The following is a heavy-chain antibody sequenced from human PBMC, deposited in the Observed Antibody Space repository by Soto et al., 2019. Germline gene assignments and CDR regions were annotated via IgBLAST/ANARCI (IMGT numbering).Heavy chain of an antibody. Sequence: GGSLRLSCAASGFTFSSYAMHWVRQAPGKGLEWVAVISYDGSNKYYADSVKGRFTISRDNSKNTLYLQMNSLRAEDTAVYYCARDLCDRGNWLDPWGQGTLVTVSS. V-gene: IGHV3-30*04. CDR3: ARDLCDRGNWLDP. J-gene: IGHJ5*02. D-gene: IGHD2-21*01. CDR1: GFTFSSYA. CDR2: ISYDGSNK.